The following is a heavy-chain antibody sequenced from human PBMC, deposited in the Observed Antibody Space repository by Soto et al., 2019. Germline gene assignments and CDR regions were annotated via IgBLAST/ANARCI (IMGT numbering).Heavy chain of an antibody. D-gene: IGHD6-19*01. CDR1: GGSISSYY. CDR2: IYYSGST. V-gene: IGHV4-59*08. Sequence: ETLSLTCTVPGGSISSYYWSWIRQPPGKGLEWIGYIYYSGSTNYNPSLKSRVTISVDTSKNQFSLKLSSVTAADTAVYYCARQVGGWAPWYFDYWGQGTLVTVSS. CDR3: ARQVGGWAPWYFDY. J-gene: IGHJ4*02.